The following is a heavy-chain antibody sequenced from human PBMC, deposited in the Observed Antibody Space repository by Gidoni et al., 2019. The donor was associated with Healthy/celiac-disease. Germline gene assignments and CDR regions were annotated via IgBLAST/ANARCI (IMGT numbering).Heavy chain of an antibody. Sequence: QVQLVESGGGVVQPGRSLRLSCAASGFTFSSYGMHWVRQAPGKGLGWVAVIWYDGSNKYYADSVKGRFTISRDNSKNTLYLQMNSLRAEDTAVYYCAREGSGWEFDYWGQGTLVTVSS. CDR1: GFTFSSYG. J-gene: IGHJ4*02. CDR3: AREGSGWEFDY. D-gene: IGHD6-19*01. CDR2: IWYDGSNK. V-gene: IGHV3-33*01.